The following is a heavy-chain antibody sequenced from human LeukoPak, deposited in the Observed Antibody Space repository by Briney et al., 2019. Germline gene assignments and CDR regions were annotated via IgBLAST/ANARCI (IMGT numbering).Heavy chain of an antibody. CDR2: IPHDGSSA. J-gene: IGHJ5*01. D-gene: IGHD1-26*01. V-gene: IGHV3-30-3*01. Sequence: GRSLRLSCTASGFTFTRNCMHWVRQAPGKGLEWVAAIPHDGSSALYADSVKGRFIISRDNSKNTQYLQTNSLRIEDSAVYYCATGSDFYYDSWGQGILVTVSS. CDR1: GFTFTRNC. CDR3: ATGSDFYYDS.